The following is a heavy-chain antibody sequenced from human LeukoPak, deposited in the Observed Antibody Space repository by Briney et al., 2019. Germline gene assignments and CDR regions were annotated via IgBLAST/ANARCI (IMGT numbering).Heavy chain of an antibody. J-gene: IGHJ5*02. CDR3: ARLIVVVPAAIYWFDP. Sequence: SETLSLTRTVSGGSISSGGYYWSWIRQHPGKGLEWIGYIYYSGSTYYNPSLKSRVTISVDTSKNQFSLKLSSVTAADTAVYYCARLIVVVPAAIYWFDPWGQGTLVTVSS. V-gene: IGHV4-31*03. CDR1: GGSISSGGYY. D-gene: IGHD2-2*01. CDR2: IYYSGST.